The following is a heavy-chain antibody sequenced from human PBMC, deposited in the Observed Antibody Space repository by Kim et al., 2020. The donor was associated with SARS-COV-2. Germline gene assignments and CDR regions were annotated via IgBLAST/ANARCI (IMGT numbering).Heavy chain of an antibody. J-gene: IGHJ5*02. V-gene: IGHV4-59*01. Sequence: YNPSLKSRVTISVDTSKNQFSLKLSSVTAADTAVYYCAREKWELSNWFDPWGQGTLVTVSS. D-gene: IGHD1-26*01. CDR3: AREKWELSNWFDP.